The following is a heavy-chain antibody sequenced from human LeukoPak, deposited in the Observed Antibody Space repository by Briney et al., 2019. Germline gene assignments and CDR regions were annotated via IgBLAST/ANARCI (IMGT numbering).Heavy chain of an antibody. CDR1: GFTFNTYA. Sequence: GGSLRLSCAVSGFTFNTYAMSWVRQAPGKGLEWVSSISSSGDTTYYADSVKGRFAISRDNSKNTLYLQMNSLRAEDTALYYCAKRLGDYWGQGTLVTVSS. V-gene: IGHV3-23*01. CDR2: ISSSGDTT. J-gene: IGHJ4*02. D-gene: IGHD3-16*01. CDR3: AKRLGDY.